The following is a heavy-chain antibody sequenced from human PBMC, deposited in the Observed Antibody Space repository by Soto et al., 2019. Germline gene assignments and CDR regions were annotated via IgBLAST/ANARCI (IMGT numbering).Heavy chain of an antibody. CDR3: ARARYSSHYYIDN. D-gene: IGHD6-19*01. J-gene: IGHJ4*02. Sequence: PSEPLSLTCSVSGGSITTGGYYCILILQHPGKGLEWIGYIYYSGNTYYNPSLKSRVTISLDTSKNQFSLKLSSVTAADTAVYYCARARYSSHYYIDNWGQGTLVTVS. CDR1: GGSITTGGYY. V-gene: IGHV4-31*03. CDR2: IYYSGNT.